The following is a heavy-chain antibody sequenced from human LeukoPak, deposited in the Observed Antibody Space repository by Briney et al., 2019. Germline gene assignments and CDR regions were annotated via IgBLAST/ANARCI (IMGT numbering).Heavy chain of an antibody. J-gene: IGHJ4*02. Sequence: PSETLSLTCTVSGGSISGSSYYWGWIRQPPGEGLEWIGSIYYSGSTYYNPSLKSRVTISVDTSKNQFSLKLNSVTATDTAVYSCARHYGPGGQGTLVTVSS. CDR2: IYYSGST. D-gene: IGHD3-10*01. V-gene: IGHV4-39*01. CDR3: ARHYGP. CDR1: GGSISGSSYY.